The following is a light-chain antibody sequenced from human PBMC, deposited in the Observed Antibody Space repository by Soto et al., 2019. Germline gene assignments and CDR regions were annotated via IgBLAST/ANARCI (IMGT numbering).Light chain of an antibody. J-gene: IGKJ1*01. CDR2: GAS. CDR3: QQYDYWPRT. V-gene: IGKV3-15*01. CDR1: QSISSSN. Sequence: EIVMTQSPATLSVSPGESATLSCRASQSISSSNLAWYQQKPGQAPRLLMYGASNWATGIPARFSGSGSGTEFTLTISSLQSEDFAVYYCQQYDYWPRTFGQGTKVEIK.